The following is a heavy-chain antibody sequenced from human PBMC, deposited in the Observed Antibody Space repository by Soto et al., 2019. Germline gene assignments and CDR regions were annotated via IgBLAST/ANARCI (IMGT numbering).Heavy chain of an antibody. V-gene: IGHV4-31*03. CDR2: IYYSGST. D-gene: IGHD3-10*01. J-gene: IGHJ6*02. CDR3: ARELRFGEDYYGMDV. Sequence: QVQLQESGPGLLKPSQTLSLTCTVSGGSISSGGYYWSWMRQHPGKGLEWIGYIYYSGSTYYNPSLKSRVTISVDTSKNQFSLKLSSVTAADTAVYYCARELRFGEDYYGMDVWGQGTTVTISS. CDR1: GGSISSGGYY.